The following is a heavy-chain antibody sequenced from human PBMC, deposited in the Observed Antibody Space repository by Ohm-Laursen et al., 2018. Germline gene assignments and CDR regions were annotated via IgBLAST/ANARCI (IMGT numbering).Heavy chain of an antibody. V-gene: IGHV1-69*01. D-gene: IGHD5-24*01. J-gene: IGHJ3*02. CDR1: GGTFSSYA. CDR3: ARDRVEMATTDAFDI. Sequence: GSSVKVSCKASGGTFSSYAISWVRQAPGQGFEWMGGIIPIFGTANYAQKFQGRVTITADESTSTAYMELSSLRSEDTAVYYCARDRVEMATTDAFDIWGQGTMVTVSS. CDR2: IIPIFGTA.